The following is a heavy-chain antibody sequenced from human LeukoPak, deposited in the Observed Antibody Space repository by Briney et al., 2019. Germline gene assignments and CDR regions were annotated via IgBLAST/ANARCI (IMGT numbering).Heavy chain of an antibody. Sequence: GEXLKISCKGSGYTFTTYWIGWVRQMPGKGLEWMGIIYPGDSDTRYSPSFQGQVTISADKSISTAYLQWSSLKASDTAMYYCARQPLYDSSGYPDYWGQGTLVTVSS. CDR1: GYTFTTYW. J-gene: IGHJ4*02. CDR2: IYPGDSDT. CDR3: ARQPLYDSSGYPDY. V-gene: IGHV5-51*01. D-gene: IGHD3-22*01.